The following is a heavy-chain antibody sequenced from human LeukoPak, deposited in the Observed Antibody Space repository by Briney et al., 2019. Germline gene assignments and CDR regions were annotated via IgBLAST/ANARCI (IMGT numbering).Heavy chain of an antibody. Sequence: SETLSLTCAVSGYSISSGYYWGWIRQPPGKGLEWIGSIYHSGSTYYNPSLKSRVTISVDTSKNQFSLKLSSVTAADTAVYYCARSLWRNRGFDYWGQGTLVTVSS. D-gene: IGHD1-14*01. CDR3: ARSLWRNRGFDY. V-gene: IGHV4-38-2*01. CDR1: GYSISSGYY. J-gene: IGHJ4*02. CDR2: IYHSGST.